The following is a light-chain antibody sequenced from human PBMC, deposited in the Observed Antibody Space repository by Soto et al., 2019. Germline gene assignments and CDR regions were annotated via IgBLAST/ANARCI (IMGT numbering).Light chain of an antibody. Sequence: DIQMTQSPSTLSASVGDRVTITCRASQSISSWLAWYQQKPGKAPKLLIYKACSLESGVPSRFSGSGSGTEFTLTISSLQPDDFATYYCQQYNSYSEWTFGQGTKVEIK. CDR2: KAC. J-gene: IGKJ1*01. CDR3: QQYNSYSEWT. CDR1: QSISSW. V-gene: IGKV1-5*03.